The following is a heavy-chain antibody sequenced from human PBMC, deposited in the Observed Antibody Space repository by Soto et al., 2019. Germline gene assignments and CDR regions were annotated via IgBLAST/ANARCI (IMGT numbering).Heavy chain of an antibody. V-gene: IGHV3-30*18. CDR2: ISYDESKK. CDR1: GFTFSSYG. CDR3: AKGDSDFWASFDY. J-gene: IGHJ4*02. D-gene: IGHD3-3*01. Sequence: GGSLRLSCAASGFTFSSYGIHWVRRAPGKGLEWVAAISYDESKKHYADSVKGRFTISRDNSKNTLFLQMNSLRAEDTAVYYCAKGDSDFWASFDYWGQGTLVTVSS.